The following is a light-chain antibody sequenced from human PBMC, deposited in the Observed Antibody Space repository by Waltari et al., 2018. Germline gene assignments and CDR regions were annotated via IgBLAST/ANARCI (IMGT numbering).Light chain of an antibody. CDR1: RDIRNF. J-gene: IGKJ2*01. Sequence: DSQMTQSPSSLSASLGDRITITCQAIRDIRNFLNLYQQKQGQAPKLLIYAISNLEAGVPSRFSGSVSGTDFTFTISSLQPEDLATYYCHQNDKVPYTFGQGTNVDI. V-gene: IGKV1-33*01. CDR2: AIS. CDR3: HQNDKVPYT.